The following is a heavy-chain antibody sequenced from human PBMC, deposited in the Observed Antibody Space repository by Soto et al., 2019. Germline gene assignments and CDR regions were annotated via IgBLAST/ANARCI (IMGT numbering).Heavy chain of an antibody. Sequence: SETLSLTCTVSGGSISSSSYYWGWIRQPPGKGLEWIGSIYYSGSTYSNPSLKSRVTISVDTSKNQFSLKLSSVTAADTAVYYCASPKIAFYNWFDPWGQGTLVTVS. D-gene: IGHD3-3*02. J-gene: IGHJ5*02. V-gene: IGHV4-39*01. CDR2: IYYSGST. CDR1: GGSISSSSYY. CDR3: ASPKIAFYNWFDP.